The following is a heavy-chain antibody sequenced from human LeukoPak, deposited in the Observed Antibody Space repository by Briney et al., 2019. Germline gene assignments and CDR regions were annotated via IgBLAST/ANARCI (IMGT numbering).Heavy chain of an antibody. CDR3: VCLGLGGLSLD. V-gene: IGHV3-7*01. J-gene: IGHJ4*02. D-gene: IGHD3-16*01. Sequence: GGSLRLSCAASGFRFSAYWMSWVRQTPGKGLEWVANIEEDGTVKYYADSVKGRFTFSRDNAKNSLYLQMKSLRVEDTAVYYCVCLGLGGLSLDWGQGTLVTVSS. CDR2: IEEDGTVK. CDR1: GFRFSAYW.